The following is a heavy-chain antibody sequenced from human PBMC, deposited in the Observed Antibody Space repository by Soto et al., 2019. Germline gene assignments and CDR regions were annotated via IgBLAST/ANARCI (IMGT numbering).Heavy chain of an antibody. D-gene: IGHD6-19*01. CDR2: IYPGDSDT. Sequence: GESLRLSCRGSGYSFTSYWIGWVRQMPGKGLEWMGIIYPGDSDTRYSPSFQGQVTISADKSISTAYLQWSSLKASDTAMYYCARTGGLSYYGMDVWGQGTTVTVSS. J-gene: IGHJ6*02. CDR3: ARTGGLSYYGMDV. V-gene: IGHV5-51*01. CDR1: GYSFTSYW.